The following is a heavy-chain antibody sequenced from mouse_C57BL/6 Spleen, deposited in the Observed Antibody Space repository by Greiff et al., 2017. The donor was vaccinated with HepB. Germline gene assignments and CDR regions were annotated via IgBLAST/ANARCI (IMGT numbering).Heavy chain of an antibody. CDR1: GYTFTSYG. Sequence: QVHVKQSGAELARPGASVKLSCKASGYTFTSYGISWVKQRTGQGLEWIGEIYPRSGNTYYNEKFKGKATLTADKSSSTAYMELRSLTSEDSAVYFCARLGTTVVARGYFDVWGTGTTVTVSS. V-gene: IGHV1-81*01. CDR3: ARLGTTVVARGYFDV. D-gene: IGHD1-1*01. J-gene: IGHJ1*03. CDR2: IYPRSGNT.